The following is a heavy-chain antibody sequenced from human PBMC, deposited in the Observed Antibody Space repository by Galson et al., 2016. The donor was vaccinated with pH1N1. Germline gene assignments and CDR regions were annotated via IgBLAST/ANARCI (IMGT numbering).Heavy chain of an antibody. CDR3: AIMYCGGDCPPGYFDL. D-gene: IGHD2-21*02. Sequence: SVKVSCKASGYTFTNFDINWVRQATGQGLEWMGWMNPNSGNTGYAQKFQGRVTMTRNTSIRTAYMELSSLRSEDTAIYYCAIMYCGGDCPPGYFDLSGRGTLVTVSS. J-gene: IGHJ2*01. CDR1: GYTFTNFD. CDR2: MNPNSGNT. V-gene: IGHV1-8*01.